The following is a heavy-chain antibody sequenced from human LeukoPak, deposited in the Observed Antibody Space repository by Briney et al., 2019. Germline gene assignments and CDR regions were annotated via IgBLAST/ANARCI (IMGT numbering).Heavy chain of an antibody. D-gene: IGHD3-22*01. Sequence: ASVKVSCKASGYSFTSCYMHWVRQAPGQGLEGVGTVYPSGGGTSYAQQFQGRVTMTRDTSKSTVYMELSSPRSEDPAVYYSARAVRYDSSGYLFPRNWFDPWGQGTLVTVSS. J-gene: IGHJ5*02. CDR3: ARAVRYDSSGYLFPRNWFDP. V-gene: IGHV1-46*01. CDR2: VYPSGGGT. CDR1: GYSFTSCY.